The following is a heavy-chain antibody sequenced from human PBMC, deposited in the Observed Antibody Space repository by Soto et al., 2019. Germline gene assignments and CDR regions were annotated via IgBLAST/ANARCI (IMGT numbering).Heavy chain of an antibody. V-gene: IGHV4-39*01. Sequence: QLQLQESGPGLVKPSETLSLTCTVSGGSISSSSYYWGWIRQPPGKGLEWIGSIYYSGSTYYNPSLKSRVTISVDTSKNQFSLQLSSVTAADTPVYYCATTYYFGSGSAYWGQGTLVTVSS. CDR1: GGSISSSSYY. CDR3: ATTYYFGSGSAY. CDR2: IYYSGST. D-gene: IGHD3-10*01. J-gene: IGHJ4*02.